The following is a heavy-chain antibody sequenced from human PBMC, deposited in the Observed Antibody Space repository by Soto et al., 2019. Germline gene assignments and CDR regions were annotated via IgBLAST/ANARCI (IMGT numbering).Heavy chain of an antibody. D-gene: IGHD6-19*01. J-gene: IGHJ3*02. Sequence: SQTLSLTCAISGDSVSSNSAAWNWIRQSPSRGLEWLGRTYYRSKWYNDYAVSVKSRITINPDTSKNQFSLQLNSVTPEDTAVYYCARYPQLIAVAGRVHDAFDIWGQGTMVTVSS. CDR2: TYYRSKWYN. CDR1: GDSVSSNSAA. V-gene: IGHV6-1*01. CDR3: ARYPQLIAVAGRVHDAFDI.